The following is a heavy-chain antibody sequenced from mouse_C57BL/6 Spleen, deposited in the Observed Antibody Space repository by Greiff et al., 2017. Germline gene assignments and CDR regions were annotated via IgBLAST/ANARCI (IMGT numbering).Heavy chain of an antibody. J-gene: IGHJ1*03. CDR2: IDPSDSYT. CDR1: GYTFTSYW. CDR3: ARRDYDPYFDV. Sequence: QVQLQQPGAELVMPGASVKLSCKASGYTFTSYWMHWVKQRPGQGLEWIGEIDPSDSYTNYNQKFKGKSTLTVDKSSSTAYMQLSSLTSEDSAVYDCARRDYDPYFDVWGTGTTVTVSS. D-gene: IGHD2-4*01. V-gene: IGHV1-69*01.